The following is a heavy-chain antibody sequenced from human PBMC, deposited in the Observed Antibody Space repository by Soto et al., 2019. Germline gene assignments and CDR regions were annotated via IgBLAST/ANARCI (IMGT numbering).Heavy chain of an antibody. J-gene: IGHJ4*02. D-gene: IGHD6-6*01. Sequence: ASVKVSCKASGYTFTSYDINWVRQATGQGLEWMGWMNPNSGNTGHAQKFQGRVTMTRNTSISTAYMELSSLRSEDTAVYYCARMAYSSSSEGWRALLPFDYWGQGTLVTVSS. CDR1: GYTFTSYD. CDR2: MNPNSGNT. V-gene: IGHV1-8*01. CDR3: ARMAYSSSSEGWRALLPFDY.